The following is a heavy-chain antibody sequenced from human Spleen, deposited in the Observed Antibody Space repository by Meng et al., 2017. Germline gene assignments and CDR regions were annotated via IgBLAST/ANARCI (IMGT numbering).Heavy chain of an antibody. CDR1: GYDFTDFW. Sequence: KVSCKASGYDFTDFWIGWVRQMPGKGLEWMGVFSPGDSDATYSPSFQGHVTFSADKSINTAYLQWSSLKASDTAIYYCARPGSPSSTYYFDYWGQGTLVTVSS. D-gene: IGHD7-27*01. CDR2: FSPGDSDA. V-gene: IGHV5-51*01. J-gene: IGHJ4*02. CDR3: ARPGSPSSTYYFDY.